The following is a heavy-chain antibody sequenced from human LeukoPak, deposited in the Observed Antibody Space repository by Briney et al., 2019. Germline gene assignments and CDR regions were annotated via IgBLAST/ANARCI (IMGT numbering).Heavy chain of an antibody. Sequence: GRSLRLSCAASGFTFSSYGMHWVRQAPGKGLEWVAVIWYDGSNKYYADSVKGRFTISRDNPKNTLYLQMNSLRAEDTAVYYCASGGMGIVVVPAATQFDYWGQGTLVTVSS. CDR3: ASGGMGIVVVPAATQFDY. J-gene: IGHJ4*02. CDR1: GFTFSSYG. CDR2: IWYDGSNK. V-gene: IGHV3-33*01. D-gene: IGHD2-2*03.